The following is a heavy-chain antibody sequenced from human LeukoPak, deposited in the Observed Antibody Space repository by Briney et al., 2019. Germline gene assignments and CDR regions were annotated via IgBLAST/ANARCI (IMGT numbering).Heavy chain of an antibody. CDR3: ARTPNYYDSSGYYSRAYYYYGMDV. V-gene: IGHV1-69*04. D-gene: IGHD3-22*01. J-gene: IGHJ6*02. CDR2: IIPIFGIA. Sequence: SVKVSCKASGGTFSSYAISWVRQAPGQGLEWMGRIIPIFGIANYAQKFQGRVTITADKSTSTAYVELSSLRSEDTAVYYCARTPNYYDSSGYYSRAYYYYGMDVWGQGTTVTVSS. CDR1: GGTFSSYA.